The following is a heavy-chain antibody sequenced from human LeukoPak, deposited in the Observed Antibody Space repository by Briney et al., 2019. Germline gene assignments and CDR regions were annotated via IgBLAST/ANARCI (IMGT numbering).Heavy chain of an antibody. J-gene: IGHJ5*02. D-gene: IGHD4-11*01. CDR3: ARDLTTVSWFDP. V-gene: IGHV1-3*01. Sequence: ASVKVSRKASGYTFTSYAMHWVRQAPGQRLEWMGWINAGNGNTKYSQKFQGRVTITRDTSASTAYMELSSLKSEDTAVYYCARDLTTVSWFDPWGQGTLVTVSS. CDR1: GYTFTSYA. CDR2: INAGNGNT.